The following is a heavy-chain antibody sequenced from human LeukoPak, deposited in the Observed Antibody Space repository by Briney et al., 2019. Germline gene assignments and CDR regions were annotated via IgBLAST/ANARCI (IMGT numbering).Heavy chain of an antibody. CDR1: GFTFSSYA. J-gene: IGHJ4*02. D-gene: IGHD6-19*01. V-gene: IGHV3-23*01. CDR2: ISGSGGST. Sequence: HSGGSLRLSCAASGFTFSSYAMSWVRQAPGKGLEWVSAISGSGGSTYYADSVKGRFTISRDNSKNTLYPQMNSLRAEDTAVYYCAKAPHSSGWQWSLLFDYWGQGTLVTVSS. CDR3: AKAPHSSGWQWSLLFDY.